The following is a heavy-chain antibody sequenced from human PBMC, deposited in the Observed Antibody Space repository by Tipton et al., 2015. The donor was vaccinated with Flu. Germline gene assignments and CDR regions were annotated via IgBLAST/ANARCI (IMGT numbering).Heavy chain of an antibody. J-gene: IGHJ3*02. V-gene: IGHV1-18*01. CDR1: GYTFTSYG. CDR2: SSAYNGNT. Sequence: QLVQSGAEVKKPGASVKVSCKASGYTFTSYGISWVRQAPGQGLEWMGWSSAYNGNTNYAQKLQGRVTMTTDTSTSTAYMELRSLRSDDTAVYYCAANHYYDSSGYYFGVGAFDIWGQGTLVTVSS. D-gene: IGHD3-22*01. CDR3: AANHYYDSSGYYFGVGAFDI.